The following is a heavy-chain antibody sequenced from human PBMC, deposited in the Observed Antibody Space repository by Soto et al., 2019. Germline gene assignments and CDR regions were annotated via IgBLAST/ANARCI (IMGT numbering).Heavy chain of an antibody. Sequence: SETLSLTCTVFGGSISSYYWSWIRQPPGKGLEWIGYIYYSGSTNYNPSLKSRVTISVDTSKNQFSLKLSSVTAADTAVYYCARGITMVRGVSRSFDYWGQGTLVTVSS. J-gene: IGHJ4*02. D-gene: IGHD3-10*01. CDR1: GGSISSYY. CDR3: ARGITMVRGVSRSFDY. V-gene: IGHV4-59*01. CDR2: IYYSGST.